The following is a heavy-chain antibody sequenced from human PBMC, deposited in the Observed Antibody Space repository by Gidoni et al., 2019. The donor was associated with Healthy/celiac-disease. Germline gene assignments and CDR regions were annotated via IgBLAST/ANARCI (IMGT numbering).Heavy chain of an antibody. D-gene: IGHD3-10*01. CDR2: ISGSGGST. Sequence: EVQLLESGGGLVQPGGSLRLSCAASGFTFSSYAMSWVRQAPGKGLEWVSAISGSGGSTYYADSVKGRFTISRDNSKNTLYLQMNSLRAEDTAVYYCAKAMVRGVIPDYYYYGMDVWGQGTTVTVSS. CDR3: AKAMVRGVIPDYYYYGMDV. J-gene: IGHJ6*02. V-gene: IGHV3-23*01. CDR1: GFTFSSYA.